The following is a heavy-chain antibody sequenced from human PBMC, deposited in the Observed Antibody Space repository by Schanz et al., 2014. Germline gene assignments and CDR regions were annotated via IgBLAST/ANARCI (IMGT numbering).Heavy chain of an antibody. Sequence: LVESGGGVVQPGRSLRLSCAASGFTFSSYGMHWVRQVPGKGLEWVAVVCYDGSKKYYADSVKGRFTTSRDNSKNALYLQMDSLRAEDTAVYYCARGIITMVRGGDVGAFDIWGQGTKVTVAS. CDR3: ARGIITMVRGGDVGAFDI. CDR1: GFTFSSYG. D-gene: IGHD3-10*01. CDR2: VCYDGSKK. V-gene: IGHV3-33*01. J-gene: IGHJ3*02.